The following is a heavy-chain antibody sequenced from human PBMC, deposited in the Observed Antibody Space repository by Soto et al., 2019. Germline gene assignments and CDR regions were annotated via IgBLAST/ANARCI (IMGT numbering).Heavy chain of an antibody. CDR2: IYHSGST. Sequence: QVQLQESGPGLVKPSGTLSLTCAVSGGSISSSNWWCWVRQPPGKGLEWIGEIYHSGSTNYNPSLKSRVNISVDKSKNQFSLKLSSVTAADTAVYYCAGWIQLQQYYYYGMDVWGQGTTVTVSS. V-gene: IGHV4-4*02. CDR1: GGSISSSNW. D-gene: IGHD5-18*01. J-gene: IGHJ6*02. CDR3: AGWIQLQQYYYYGMDV.